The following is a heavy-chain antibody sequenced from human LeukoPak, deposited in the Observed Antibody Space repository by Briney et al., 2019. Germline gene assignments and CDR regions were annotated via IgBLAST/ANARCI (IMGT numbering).Heavy chain of an antibody. D-gene: IGHD6-13*01. J-gene: IGHJ4*02. CDR2: ISNSGDRT. V-gene: IGHV3-23*01. CDR3: LGSNIASL. CDR1: GFTFITYA. Sequence: PGGSLRLSCAASGFTFITYAMTWVRQAPGKGLEWVSAISNSGDRTYYAASVKGRFTISRDNSKNTLYLQMNSLRAEDTAVYYCLGSNIASLWGQGTLVTVSS.